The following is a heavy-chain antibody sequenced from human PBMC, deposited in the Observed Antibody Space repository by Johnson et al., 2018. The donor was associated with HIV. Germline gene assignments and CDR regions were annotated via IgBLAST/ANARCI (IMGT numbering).Heavy chain of an antibody. CDR3: ARGSYDGDAFDI. CDR2: IGTAGDT. J-gene: IGHJ3*02. CDR1: ACTFSRDD. V-gene: IGHV3-13*01. D-gene: IGHD1-26*01. Sequence: VQLVESGGGSEQPGGSLRLSCADSACTFSRDDMHGVRQATGKGLEWVSGIGTAGDTYYLGPLKGRFTISRENDKNPLYLQVNSLRAGDTALYYCARGSYDGDAFDIWGQGTMVTVSS.